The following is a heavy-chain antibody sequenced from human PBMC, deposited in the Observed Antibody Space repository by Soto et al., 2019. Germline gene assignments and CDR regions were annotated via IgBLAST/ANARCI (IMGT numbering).Heavy chain of an antibody. Sequence: GGSLRLSCAASEFTFSNYAMSWVRQAPGKGLEWVSAISYGGGTTYYADSVKGRFTISRDNSKNTLYLQMNSLRAEDTAIYYCAKNPGYYYDSTGYHFDYWGQGTLVTVSS. CDR3: AKNPGYYYDSTGYHFDY. CDR1: EFTFSNYA. J-gene: IGHJ4*02. V-gene: IGHV3-23*01. D-gene: IGHD3-22*01. CDR2: ISYGGGTT.